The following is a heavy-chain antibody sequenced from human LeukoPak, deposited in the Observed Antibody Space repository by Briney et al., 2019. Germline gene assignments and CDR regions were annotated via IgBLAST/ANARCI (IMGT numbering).Heavy chain of an antibody. D-gene: IGHD6-25*01. CDR1: GGSISSYY. CDR3: ARGVAAVAYYYYGMDV. Sequence: SETLSLTCTVSGGSISSYYWSWIRQPPGKGLEWIGYIYYSGSTNYNPSLKSRVTISVDTSKNQFSLKLGSVTAADTAVYYCARGVAAVAYYYYGMDVWGQGTTVTVSS. CDR2: IYYSGST. V-gene: IGHV4-59*01. J-gene: IGHJ6*02.